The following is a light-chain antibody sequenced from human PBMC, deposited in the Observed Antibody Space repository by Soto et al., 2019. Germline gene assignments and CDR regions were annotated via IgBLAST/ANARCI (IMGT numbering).Light chain of an antibody. CDR2: DVS. CDR3: CSYAGSYTLV. Sequence: QSALTQPRSVSGSPGQSVTISCTGTSSDVGAYNYVSWYQQHPGKVPKLMIYDVSRRPSGVPDRFSGSKSGNTASLTISVLQADDEADYYCCSYAGSYTLVFGGGTKLTVL. CDR1: SSDVGAYNY. V-gene: IGLV2-11*01. J-gene: IGLJ3*02.